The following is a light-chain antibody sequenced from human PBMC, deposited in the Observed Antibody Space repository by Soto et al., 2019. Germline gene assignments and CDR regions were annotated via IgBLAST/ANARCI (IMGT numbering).Light chain of an antibody. CDR2: GAS. CDR1: QSVSSSY. CDR3: QQANSFPPIT. Sequence: EIVLTQSPGILSLYPVEIATLSCRASQSVSSSYLAWYQQKPGQAPRLLIYGASSRATGIPDRFSGSGSGTDFTLTISSLHPEDFATYYCQQANSFPPITFGQGTRLEI. V-gene: IGKV3-20*01. J-gene: IGKJ5*01.